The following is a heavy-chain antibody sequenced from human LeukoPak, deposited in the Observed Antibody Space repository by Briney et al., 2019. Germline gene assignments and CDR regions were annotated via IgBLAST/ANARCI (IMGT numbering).Heavy chain of an antibody. V-gene: IGHV3-66*01. Sequence: GGSLSLSCAASGFTVSSNYMSWVRQAPGKGLEWVSVIYSGGSTYYADSVKGRFTISRDNSKNTLYLQMNSLRAEDTAVYYCARVTKVAVAGPGAFDIWGQGTMVTVSS. D-gene: IGHD6-19*01. CDR1: GFTVSSNY. CDR3: ARVTKVAVAGPGAFDI. J-gene: IGHJ3*02. CDR2: IYSGGST.